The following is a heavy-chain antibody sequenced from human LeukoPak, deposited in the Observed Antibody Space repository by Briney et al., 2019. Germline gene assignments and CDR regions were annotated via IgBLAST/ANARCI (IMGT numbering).Heavy chain of an antibody. CDR2: ISRSRNFI. D-gene: IGHD3-16*01. CDR3: ARDMYPSDNNDYQAPFDL. Sequence: KSGGSLRLSCAASGFTFSSYEMNWVRQAPGKGLEWVSSISRSRNFIKYADSVKGRFTISRDNGKNSLYLQMNSLRAEDTAVYYCARDMYPSDNNDYQAPFDLWGQGTLVTVSS. CDR1: GFTFSSYE. J-gene: IGHJ4*02. V-gene: IGHV3-21*06.